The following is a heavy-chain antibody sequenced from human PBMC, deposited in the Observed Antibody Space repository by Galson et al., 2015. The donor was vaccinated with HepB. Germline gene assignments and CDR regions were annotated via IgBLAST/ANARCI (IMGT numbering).Heavy chain of an antibody. J-gene: IGHJ6*02. CDR2: IYYSDNT. Sequence: ETLSLSCTVSGDSASSGTHYYNWIRQPPGEGLEWIGYIYYSDNTSYNPSLKSRVTISVDTSKNQLSLKLSSVTAADTAVYYCARDRGGVYGMDVWGQGTTVTVSS. D-gene: IGHD3-10*01. V-gene: IGHV4-61*01. CDR3: ARDRGGVYGMDV. CDR1: GDSASSGTHY.